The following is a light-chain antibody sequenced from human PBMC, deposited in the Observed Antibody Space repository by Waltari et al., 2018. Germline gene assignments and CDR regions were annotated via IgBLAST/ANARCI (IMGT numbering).Light chain of an antibody. CDR1: PTISTW. J-gene: IGKJ3*01. CDR2: DAS. Sequence: IQMTQSPSTLSASVGDRVTIPCRASPTISTWLAWYQHKPGQAPKLLIYDASTIQSGVPSRFSGSGSGTEFSLTIDSLQSEDFAVYFCQQYNSWPFTFGPGTQVDIK. CDR3: QQYNSWPFT. V-gene: IGKV1-5*01.